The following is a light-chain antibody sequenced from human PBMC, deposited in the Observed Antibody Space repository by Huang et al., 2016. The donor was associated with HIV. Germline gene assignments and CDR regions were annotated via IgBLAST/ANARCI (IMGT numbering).Light chain of an antibody. J-gene: IGKJ1*01. Sequence: DIIMTQSPDSLAVSLGERATLNCRSSQSVYSSSRINDYMAWFQQNTGQPPRLLLFWASTREAGVPDRFSGSGSGTHFTLTIANLEAEDAAIYYCQQYYSSPQTFGQGTRVEVK. CDR3: QQYYSSPQT. CDR2: WAS. CDR1: QSVYSSSRINDY. V-gene: IGKV4-1*01.